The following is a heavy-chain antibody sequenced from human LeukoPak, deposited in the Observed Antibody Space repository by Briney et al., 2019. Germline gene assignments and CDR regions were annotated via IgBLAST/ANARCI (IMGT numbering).Heavy chain of an antibody. CDR3: ARLAQLGGSVFFDF. V-gene: IGHV4-31*03. CDR1: GGSISSSGAYY. D-gene: IGHD3-10*01. CDR2: IYRTGSN. J-gene: IGHJ4*02. Sequence: PSETLSLTCTVSGGSISSSGAYYWSWIRQHPGKGLEYIGYIYRTGSNYHNPSLKSRATISVDTSTNQFSLKLTSVTAADTAVYFCARLAQLGGSVFFDFWGQGSLVTVSS.